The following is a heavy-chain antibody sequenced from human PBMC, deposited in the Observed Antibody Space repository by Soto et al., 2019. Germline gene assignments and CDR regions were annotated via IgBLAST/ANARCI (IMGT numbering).Heavy chain of an antibody. D-gene: IGHD6-19*01. CDR3: ARCGVADAFLEY. V-gene: IGHV1-3*01. J-gene: IGHJ4*02. CDR2: INAGNGNT. Sequence: ASVKVSCKASGYTFTSYAMHWVRQAPGQRLEWMGWINAGNGNTKYSQKFQGRVTITRDTSASTAYMELSSLRSEDTAVYYCARCGVADAFLEYWGQGTLVTVSS. CDR1: GYTFTSYA.